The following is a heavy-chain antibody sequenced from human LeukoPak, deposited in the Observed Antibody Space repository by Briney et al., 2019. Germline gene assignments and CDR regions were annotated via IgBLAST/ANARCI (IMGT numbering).Heavy chain of an antibody. CDR1: GFTFSIYA. CDR2: ITGRDGGT. Sequence: GGSLRLSCAASGFTFSIYAMSWVRQAPGKGLEWVSSITGRDGGTFYTDPVKGRFTISRDNSKNMLYLQMNSLRAEDTALYYCAREKVAAAETFFDYWGQGTLVTVSS. CDR3: AREKVAAAETFFDY. V-gene: IGHV3-23*01. D-gene: IGHD6-13*01. J-gene: IGHJ4*02.